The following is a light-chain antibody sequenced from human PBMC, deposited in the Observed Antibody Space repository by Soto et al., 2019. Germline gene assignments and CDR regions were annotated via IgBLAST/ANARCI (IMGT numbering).Light chain of an antibody. Sequence: EIVMTQSPATLSVSPGERATLSCRASQSVSSNLAWYQQTPGQAPRLLIYGASTRAAGIPARFSGSGSGTAFTLTTGSLQSEDLAVYYCQQYNSWPPLTFGGGTKVEIK. J-gene: IGKJ4*01. CDR1: QSVSSN. CDR3: QQYNSWPPLT. CDR2: GAS. V-gene: IGKV3-15*01.